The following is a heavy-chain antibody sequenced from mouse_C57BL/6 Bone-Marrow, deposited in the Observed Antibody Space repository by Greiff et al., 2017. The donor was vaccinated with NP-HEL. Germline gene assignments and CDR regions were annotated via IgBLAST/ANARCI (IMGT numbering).Heavy chain of an antibody. CDR3: TRKEGSSPLGYFDV. Sequence: EVQLVESGEGLVKPGGSLKLSCAASGFTFSSYAMSWVRQTPEKRLEWVAYISSGGDYIYYADTVKGRFTISRDNARNTLYLQMSSLKSEDTAMYYCTRKEGSSPLGYFDVWGTGTTVTVSS. CDR1: GFTFSSYA. D-gene: IGHD1-1*01. J-gene: IGHJ1*03. CDR2: ISSGGDYI. V-gene: IGHV5-9-1*02.